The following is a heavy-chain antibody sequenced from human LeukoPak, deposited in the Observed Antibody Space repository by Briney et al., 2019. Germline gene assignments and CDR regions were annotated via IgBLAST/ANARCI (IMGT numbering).Heavy chain of an antibody. CDR3: ARGIAAAGREGFDY. Sequence: SETLSLTCAVYGGSFSGYYWSWIRQPPGKGLEWIGEINHSGSTNYNPSLKSRVTISVDTSKNPFSLKLSSVTAADTAVYYCARGIAAAGREGFDYWGQGTLVTVSS. D-gene: IGHD6-13*01. J-gene: IGHJ4*02. CDR1: GGSFSGYY. V-gene: IGHV4-34*01. CDR2: INHSGST.